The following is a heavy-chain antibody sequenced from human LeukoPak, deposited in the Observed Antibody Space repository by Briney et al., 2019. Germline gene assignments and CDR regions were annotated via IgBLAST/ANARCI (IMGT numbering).Heavy chain of an antibody. V-gene: IGHV3-11*01. CDR3: ARGQWLVKGAMIDY. Sequence: GCLRLSCAASGLTFSDYYMSWIRQAPGKGLEWVSYISSSGSTIYYADSVKGRFTISRDNAKNSLYLQMNSLRAEDTAVYYCARGQWLVKGAMIDYWGQGTLVTVSS. CDR2: ISSSGSTI. D-gene: IGHD6-19*01. CDR1: GLTFSDYY. J-gene: IGHJ4*02.